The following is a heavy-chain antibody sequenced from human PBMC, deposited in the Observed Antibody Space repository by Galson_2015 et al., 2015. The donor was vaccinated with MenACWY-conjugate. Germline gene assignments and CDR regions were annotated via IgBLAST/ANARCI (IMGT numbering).Heavy chain of an antibody. D-gene: IGHD3-22*01. CDR2: LYPGDSDT. J-gene: IGHJ4*02. Sequence: QMPGNGLEWMGILYPGDSDTRYSPSFQGQVTISADKSISTAYLQWSSLKASDTAMYYCAGLGIYDSSGYYPGDFDYWGQGTLVTVSS. V-gene: IGHV5-51*01. CDR3: AGLGIYDSSGYYPGDFDY.